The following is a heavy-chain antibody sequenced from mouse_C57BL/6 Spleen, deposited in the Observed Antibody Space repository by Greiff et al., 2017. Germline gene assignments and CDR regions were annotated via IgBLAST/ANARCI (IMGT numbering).Heavy chain of an antibody. V-gene: IGHV1-18*01. CDR1: GYTFTDYN. J-gene: IGHJ4*01. D-gene: IGHD2-12*01. CDR2: INPNNGGT. Sequence: VQLQQSGPELVKPGASVKIPCKASGYTFTDYNMDWVKQSHGKSLEWIGDINPNNGGTIYNQKFKGKATLTVDKSSSTAYMELRSLTSEDTAVYYCARAIYDAYAMDYWGQGTSVTVSS. CDR3: ARAIYDAYAMDY.